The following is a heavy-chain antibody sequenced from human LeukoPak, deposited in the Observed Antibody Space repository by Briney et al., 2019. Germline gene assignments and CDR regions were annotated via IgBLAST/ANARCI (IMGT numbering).Heavy chain of an antibody. V-gene: IGHV4-34*01. Sequence: PSETLSLTCAVSGGSFFGYHWNWIRQTPGKGLEWIGEINHRGNTNYNPSLESRVTISVDTSKNQFSLTLSSVTAADTAVYYCARDPTTVVTVPYYFDDWGQGTRVTVPS. CDR1: GGSFFGYH. CDR3: ARDPTTVVTVPYYFDD. J-gene: IGHJ4*02. CDR2: INHRGNT. D-gene: IGHD4-23*01.